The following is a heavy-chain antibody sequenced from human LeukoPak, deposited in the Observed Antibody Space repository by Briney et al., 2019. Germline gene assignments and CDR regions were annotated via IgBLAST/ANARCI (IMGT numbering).Heavy chain of an antibody. Sequence: TGGSLRLSCAASGFTFSSYEMNWVRQAPGKGLEWVSYISSSGSTIYYADSVKGRFTTSRDNAKNSLYLQMNSLRAEDTAVYYCAVTTGLIDDYWGQGTLVTVSS. CDR1: GFTFSSYE. D-gene: IGHD4-17*01. CDR2: ISSSGSTI. V-gene: IGHV3-48*03. CDR3: AVTTGLIDDY. J-gene: IGHJ4*02.